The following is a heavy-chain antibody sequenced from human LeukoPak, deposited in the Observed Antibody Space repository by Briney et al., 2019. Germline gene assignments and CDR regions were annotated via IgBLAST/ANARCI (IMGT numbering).Heavy chain of an antibody. CDR1: GFTFSNYN. D-gene: IGHD5-18*01. J-gene: IGHJ3*02. Sequence: GGSLRLSCADSGFTFSNYNMNWVRQAPGKGLEWVAVISYDGSNKYYADSVKGRFTISRDNSKYTLYLQMNSLRAEDTAVYYCARPIQLWPNDAFDIWGQGTMVTVSS. CDR3: ARPIQLWPNDAFDI. V-gene: IGHV3-30*03. CDR2: ISYDGSNK.